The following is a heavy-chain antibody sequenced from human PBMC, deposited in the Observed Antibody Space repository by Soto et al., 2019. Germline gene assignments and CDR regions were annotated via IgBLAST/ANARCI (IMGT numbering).Heavy chain of an antibody. Sequence: CDICGGKDSRYRWSWYCKKQSPSRGLEWLGRTYYRSKWYNDYAVSVKSRITINPDTSKNQFSLQLNSVTPEDTAVYYCARDLGYVADYWGQGTLVTVSS. CDR3: ARDLGYVADY. V-gene: IGHV6-1*01. CDR1: GGKDSRYRWS. D-gene: IGHD5-12*01. J-gene: IGHJ4*02. CDR2: TYYRSKWYN.